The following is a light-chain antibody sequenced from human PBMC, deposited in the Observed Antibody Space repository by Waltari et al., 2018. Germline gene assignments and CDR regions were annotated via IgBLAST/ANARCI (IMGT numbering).Light chain of an antibody. V-gene: IGKV3-20*01. CDR1: QRVTSTY. J-gene: IGKJ1*01. CDR2: GAS. CDR3: QQYGTSPRT. Sequence: EIVLTQSPGTLSLSPGARDTLSCRASQRVTSTYLAWYQQKPGQAPRLLIYGASNRASGIPDRFSGSGSGTDYTLTISRLEPEDFAVYYCQQYGTSPRTFGPGTKLEIK.